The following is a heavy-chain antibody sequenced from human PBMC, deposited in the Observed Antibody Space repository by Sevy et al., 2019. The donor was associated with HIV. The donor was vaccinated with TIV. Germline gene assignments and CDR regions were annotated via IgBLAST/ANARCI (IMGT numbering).Heavy chain of an antibody. CDR2: IRGKANNYAT. J-gene: IGHJ4*02. D-gene: IGHD3-22*01. CDR1: GFTFSDAA. Sequence: GGSLRLSCAGSGFTFSDAAIHWVRQASGKGLEWLGRIRGKANNYATAYAASVKDRFSISRNDLKDTAYLQMNSLRTEDAAMYYCSIYYDIRAFDSWGKGTQVTVSS. CDR3: SIYYDIRAFDS. V-gene: IGHV3-73*01.